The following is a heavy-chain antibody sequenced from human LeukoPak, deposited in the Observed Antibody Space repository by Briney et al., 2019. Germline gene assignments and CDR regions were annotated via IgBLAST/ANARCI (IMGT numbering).Heavy chain of an antibody. CDR2: ISWNSGSI. D-gene: IGHD6-19*01. CDR3: AKDIRGAVAAGLDY. J-gene: IGHJ4*02. Sequence: PGGSLRISCAASGFTFDDYAMHWVRQAPGKGLEWVSGISWNSGSIGYADSVKGRFTISRDNAKNSLYLQMNSLRAEDTALYYCAKDIRGAVAAGLDYWGQGTLVTVSS. CDR1: GFTFDDYA. V-gene: IGHV3-9*01.